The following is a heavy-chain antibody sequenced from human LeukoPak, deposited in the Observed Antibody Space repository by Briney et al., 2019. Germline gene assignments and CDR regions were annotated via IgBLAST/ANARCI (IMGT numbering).Heavy chain of an antibody. CDR2: IYPGDSDT. CDR3: ARPGLYCSSTSCYADGGAFDI. CDR1: GYSFTSYW. V-gene: IGHV5-51*01. D-gene: IGHD2-2*01. Sequence: GESLKISCKGSGYSFTSYWIGWVRQMPGKGLEWMGIIYPGDSDTRYSPSFQGQVTISADTSISTAYLQWSSLKASDTAMYYCARPGLYCSSTSCYADGGAFDIWGQGTMVTVSS. J-gene: IGHJ3*02.